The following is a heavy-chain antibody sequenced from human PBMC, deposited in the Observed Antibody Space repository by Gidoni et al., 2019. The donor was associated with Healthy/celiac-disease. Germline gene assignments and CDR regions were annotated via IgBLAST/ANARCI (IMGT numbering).Heavy chain of an antibody. J-gene: IGHJ4*02. Sequence: QVQLQQWGAGLLKPSETLSLTCAVYGGSFSGYYWSWIRQPPGKGLEWIGEINHSGSTNYNPSLKSRVTISVDTSKNQFSLKLSSVTAADTAVYYCARGPPYSSGCRLPRCGPSIDYWGQGTLVTVSS. CDR2: INHSGST. V-gene: IGHV4-34*01. CDR3: ARGPPYSSGCRLPRCGPSIDY. CDR1: GGSFSGYY. D-gene: IGHD6-19*01.